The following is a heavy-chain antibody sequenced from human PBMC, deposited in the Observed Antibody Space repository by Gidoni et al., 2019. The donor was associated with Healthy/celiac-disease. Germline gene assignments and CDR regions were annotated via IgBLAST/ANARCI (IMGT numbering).Heavy chain of an antibody. CDR2: IYYSGST. CDR3: ARQDGYSSGWYEYFQH. V-gene: IGHV4-39*01. J-gene: IGHJ1*01. D-gene: IGHD6-19*01. CDR1: GGSISSSSYY. Sequence: QLQLQESGPGLVKPSETLSLTCTVPGGSISSSSYYWGWIRPPPGKGLEWIGSIYYSGSTYYNPSLKSRVTISVDTSKNQFSLKLSSVTAADTAVYYCARQDGYSSGWYEYFQHWGQGTLVTVSS.